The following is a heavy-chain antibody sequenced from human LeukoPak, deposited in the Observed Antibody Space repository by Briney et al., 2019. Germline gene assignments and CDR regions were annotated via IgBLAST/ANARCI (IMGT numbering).Heavy chain of an antibody. Sequence: GGSLRLSCAASGFTFSSYAMHWVRQAPGKGLEWVAVISFDGSNKYYADSVKGRFTISRDNSKNTLYLQMNSLRAEDTAVYYCARALSPVGNWFDPWGQGTLVTVSS. J-gene: IGHJ5*02. V-gene: IGHV3-30-3*01. CDR3: ARALSPVGNWFDP. CDR1: GFTFSSYA. D-gene: IGHD1-26*01. CDR2: ISFDGSNK.